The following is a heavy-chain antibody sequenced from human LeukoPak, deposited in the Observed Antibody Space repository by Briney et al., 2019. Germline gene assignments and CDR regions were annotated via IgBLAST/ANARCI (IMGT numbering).Heavy chain of an antibody. D-gene: IGHD3-16*02. Sequence: ASVKVSCKASGYTFTSYDINWVRPATGQGLEWMGWMNPNSGNTGYAQKFQGRVTMTRNTSISTAYMELSSLRSEDTAVYYCARWVYDYVWGSYRSEYYFDYWGQGTLVTVSS. CDR3: ARWVYDYVWGSYRSEYYFDY. CDR2: MNPNSGNT. J-gene: IGHJ4*02. V-gene: IGHV1-8*01. CDR1: GYTFTSYD.